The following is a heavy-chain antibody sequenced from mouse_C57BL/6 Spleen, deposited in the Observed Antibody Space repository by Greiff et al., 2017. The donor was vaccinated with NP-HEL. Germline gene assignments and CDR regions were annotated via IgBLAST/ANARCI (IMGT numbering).Heavy chain of an antibody. CDR1: GFTFTDYY. D-gene: IGHD2-2*01. Sequence: EVRLVESGGGLVQPGGSLSLSCAASGFTFTDYYMSWVRQPPGKALEWLGFIRNKANGYTTEYSASVKGRFTISKDNSQSILYLQMNALRAEDSATYYCARSTMVTYYAMDYWGQRTSVTVSS. V-gene: IGHV7-3*01. J-gene: IGHJ4*01. CDR3: ARSTMVTYYAMDY. CDR2: IRNKANGYTT.